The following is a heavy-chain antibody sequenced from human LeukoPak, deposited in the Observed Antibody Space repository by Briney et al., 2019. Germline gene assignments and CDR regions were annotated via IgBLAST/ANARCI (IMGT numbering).Heavy chain of an antibody. J-gene: IGHJ4*02. CDR2: INHSGST. CDR1: GFTFSSYE. Sequence: GSLRLSCAASGFTFSSYEMNWVRQAPGKGLEWIGEINHSGSTNYNPSLKSRVTISVDTSKNQFSLKLSSVTAADTAVYYCARGQAARPVDPYYFDYWGQGTLVTVSS. D-gene: IGHD6-6*01. V-gene: IGHV4-34*01. CDR3: ARGQAARPVDPYYFDY.